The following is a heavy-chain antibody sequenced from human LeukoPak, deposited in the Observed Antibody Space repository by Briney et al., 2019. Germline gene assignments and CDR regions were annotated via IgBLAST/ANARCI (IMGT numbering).Heavy chain of an antibody. Sequence: GASVKVSCKASGYTFTSYYMHWVRQAPGQGLEWMGIINPSGGSTSYAQKFQGRVTMTRDMSTSTAYMELSSLRSEDTAVYYCASSRGDGYNQLPRFDYWGQGTLVTVSS. V-gene: IGHV1-46*01. CDR2: INPSGGST. J-gene: IGHJ4*02. D-gene: IGHD5-24*01. CDR1: GYTFTSYY. CDR3: ASSRGDGYNQLPRFDY.